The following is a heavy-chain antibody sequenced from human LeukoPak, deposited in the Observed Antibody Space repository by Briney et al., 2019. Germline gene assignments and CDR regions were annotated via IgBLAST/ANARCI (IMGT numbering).Heavy chain of an antibody. D-gene: IGHD6-13*01. CDR3: AKHRTSLHSSSWYYFDY. Sequence: GRSLRLSCAASGFTFDDYAMHWVRQAPGKGLEWVSGISWNSGSIGYADSVKGRFTISRDNAKNSLYLQMNSLRAEDTALYYCAKHRTSLHSSSWYYFDYWGQGTLVTVSS. CDR2: ISWNSGSI. CDR1: GFTFDDYA. V-gene: IGHV3-9*01. J-gene: IGHJ4*02.